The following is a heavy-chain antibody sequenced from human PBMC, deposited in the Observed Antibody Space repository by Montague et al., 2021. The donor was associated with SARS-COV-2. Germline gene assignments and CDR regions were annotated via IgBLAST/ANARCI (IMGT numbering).Heavy chain of an antibody. Sequence: SLRLSCAASGFTFSSYAMSWVRQAPGKGLEWVSAISGSGGSTYYADSVKGRFTISRDNSKNTQYLQMNSLRAEDTAVYYCAKPDQGGRVRYYFDYWGQGAPVTVSS. CDR2: ISGSGGST. CDR3: AKPDQGGRVRYYFDY. D-gene: IGHD2-15*01. V-gene: IGHV3-23*01. J-gene: IGHJ4*02. CDR1: GFTFSSYA.